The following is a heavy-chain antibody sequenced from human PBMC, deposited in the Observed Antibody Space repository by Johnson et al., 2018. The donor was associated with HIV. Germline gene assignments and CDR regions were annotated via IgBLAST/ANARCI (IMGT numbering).Heavy chain of an antibody. Sequence: VQLVESGGNLVQPGGSLRLSCAVSGFTFSSNWMSWVRQAPGKGLEWVANIKQDGSDKNYVDSVKGRFTISRDNSKNTLDLQMGSLRAEDMGVYYCARVRFSSSFLDAFDIWGQGTMVTVSS. J-gene: IGHJ3*02. CDR1: GFTFSSNW. V-gene: IGHV3-7*01. CDR2: IKQDGSDK. D-gene: IGHD6-13*01. CDR3: ARVRFSSSFLDAFDI.